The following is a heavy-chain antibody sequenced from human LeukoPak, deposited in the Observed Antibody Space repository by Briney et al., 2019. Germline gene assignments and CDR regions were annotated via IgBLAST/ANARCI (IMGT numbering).Heavy chain of an antibody. CDR1: GFTFSSSW. J-gene: IGHJ4*02. CDR2: INSDESVT. V-gene: IGHV3-74*03. Sequence: GVLRLPCAASGFTFSSSWMQWVRQAPGQGLVWVSRINSDESVTTYTNSVKGRFTISRDNAKNTLYLQMNSLRAEDAAMYYCVRSRFTTSSFDYWGQGTLVTVSS. D-gene: IGHD2-2*01. CDR3: VRSRFTTSSFDY.